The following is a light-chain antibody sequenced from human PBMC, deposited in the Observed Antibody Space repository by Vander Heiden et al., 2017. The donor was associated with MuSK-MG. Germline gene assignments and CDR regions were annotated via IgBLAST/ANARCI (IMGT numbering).Light chain of an antibody. CDR2: WAS. J-gene: IGKJ4*01. CDR1: QSVLYSSNNKNY. CDR3: QQYDSTPLP. Sequence: DIVMTQSPDSLAVSLGESATINCKSSQSVLYSSNNKNYLAWYQQKPGQPPKLLIYWASTRESGVLDRFSGSGSGTEFTLTISGLQAEDVAVYYCQQYDSTPLPFGGGTKVEIK. V-gene: IGKV4-1*01.